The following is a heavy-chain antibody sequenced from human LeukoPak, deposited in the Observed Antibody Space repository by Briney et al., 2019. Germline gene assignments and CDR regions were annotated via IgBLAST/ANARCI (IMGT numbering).Heavy chain of an antibody. D-gene: IGHD6-6*01. V-gene: IGHV3-30*04. Sequence: GRSLRLSCAASGFTFSSYAIHWVRQAPGKGLEWVAVISYDGSNKSYADSVKGRFTIPRDNSKNTLYLQMNSLRAEDTAVYYCARDLGYSSSFWGQGTLVTVSS. CDR3: ARDLGYSSSF. CDR1: GFTFSSYA. J-gene: IGHJ4*02. CDR2: ISYDGSNK.